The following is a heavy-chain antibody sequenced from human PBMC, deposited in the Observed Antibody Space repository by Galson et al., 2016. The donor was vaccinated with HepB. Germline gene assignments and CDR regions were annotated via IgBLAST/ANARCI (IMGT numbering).Heavy chain of an antibody. D-gene: IGHD3-3*01. J-gene: IGHJ4*02. V-gene: IGHV3-7*03. CDR2: IKQDGSEK. CDR3: ARDRDFPDGHPDPFDC. Sequence: SLRLSCAASKFIFRGFWMQWVRQAPGKGLEWVANIKQDGSEKHYADSVKGLFTISRDNANHSVYLQLNSLRVEDTAVYYCARDRDFPDGHPDPFDCWGQGTVVTVS. CDR1: KFIFRGFW.